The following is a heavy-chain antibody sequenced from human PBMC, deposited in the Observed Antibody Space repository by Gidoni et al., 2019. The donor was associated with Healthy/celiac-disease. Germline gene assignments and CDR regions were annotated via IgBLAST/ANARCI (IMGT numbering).Heavy chain of an antibody. J-gene: IGHJ4*02. Sequence: STNYNPSLKSRVTISVDTSKNQFSLKLSSVTAADTAVYYCARGRPTQYSSGWYSNAIYYFDYWGQGTLVTVSS. CDR2: ST. D-gene: IGHD6-19*01. CDR3: ARGRPTQYSSGWYSNAIYYFDY. V-gene: IGHV4-59*09.